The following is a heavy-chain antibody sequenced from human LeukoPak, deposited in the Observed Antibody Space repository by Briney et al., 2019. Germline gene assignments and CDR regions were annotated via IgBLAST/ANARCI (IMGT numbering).Heavy chain of an antibody. CDR1: GGSISSYY. V-gene: IGHV4-59*01. J-gene: IGHJ6*02. D-gene: IGHD3-3*01. CDR2: IYYSGST. Sequence: SETLSLTCTVSGGSISSYYWSWIRQPPGKGLEWIGYIYYSGSTNYNPSLKSRVTISVDTSKSQFSLKLSSVTAADTAVYYCARESAYYDFWSGYYYYYGMDVWGQGTTVTVSS. CDR3: ARESAYYDFWSGYYYYYGMDV.